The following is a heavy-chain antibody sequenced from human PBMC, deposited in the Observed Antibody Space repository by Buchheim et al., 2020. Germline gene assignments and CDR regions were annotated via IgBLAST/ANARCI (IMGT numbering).Heavy chain of an antibody. CDR2: IESETYGATT. CDR3: TAKDTALAH. Sequence: EVQLVESGGGLVKPGGSLRLSCAASGFTFSNDWMSWVRQAPGKGLEWVGRIESETYGATTDYAAPVKGRFTISRDDSQNTVYLQMNSLRNEDTAVYYCTAKDTALAHWGQGT. D-gene: IGHD5-18*01. CDR1: GFTFSNDW. V-gene: IGHV3-15*04. J-gene: IGHJ4*02.